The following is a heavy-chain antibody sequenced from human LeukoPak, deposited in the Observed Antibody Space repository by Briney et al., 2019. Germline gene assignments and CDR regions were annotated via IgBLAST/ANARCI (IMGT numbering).Heavy chain of an antibody. Sequence: RGESLKISCQGSAYSFTSYWITWVRQLPGKGLEWMGRIDPSDAYTNYSPSFQGHVTISADKSISTAYLQWTSLGASDTAMYYCARRMVGATDAFDIWGQGAVVTVSS. D-gene: IGHD1-26*01. J-gene: IGHJ3*02. V-gene: IGHV5-10-1*01. CDR1: AYSFTSYW. CDR2: IDPSDAYT. CDR3: ARRMVGATDAFDI.